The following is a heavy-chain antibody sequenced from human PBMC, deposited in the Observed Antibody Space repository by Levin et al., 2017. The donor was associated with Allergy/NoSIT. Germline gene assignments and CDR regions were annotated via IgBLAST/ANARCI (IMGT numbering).Heavy chain of an antibody. D-gene: IGHD3-3*01. J-gene: IGHJ4*02. CDR2: ISFDGGNK. CDR3: AKESGFAVTFDS. V-gene: IGHV3-30*18. CDR1: GFTFSTYG. Sequence: GGSLRLSCAASGFTFSTYGIHWVRQAPGKGLEWVAVISFDGGNKDYADSVKGRFTISRDNSKNTLYLQMNSLKIEDTAVYYCAKESGFAVTFDSWGQGTQVAVSS.